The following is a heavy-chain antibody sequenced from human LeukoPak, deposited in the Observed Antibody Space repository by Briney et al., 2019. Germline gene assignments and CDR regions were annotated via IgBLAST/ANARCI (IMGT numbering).Heavy chain of an antibody. J-gene: IGHJ5*02. CDR1: GGFIINSSYY. D-gene: IGHD6-13*01. V-gene: IGHV4-39*01. Sequence: SETLSLTCTVSGGFIINSSYYWGWIRQPPGKGLEWIGSIYYSGTTFYNPSRKSRVTISVDTSKNQFSLKLSSVTAADTAVYYCARHHSSSWAEFDTWGQGTRVTVFS. CDR2: IYYSGTT. CDR3: ARHHSSSWAEFDT.